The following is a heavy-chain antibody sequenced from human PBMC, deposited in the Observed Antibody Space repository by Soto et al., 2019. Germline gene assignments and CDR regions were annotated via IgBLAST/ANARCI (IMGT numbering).Heavy chain of an antibody. CDR1: GFTFSSYA. Sequence: SCAASGFTFSSYAMSWVRQAPGKGLEWVSAISGSGGSTYYADSVKGRFTISRDNSKNTLYLQMNSLRAEDTAVYYCAKDGRGYSGYDFGNSGDYYFDYWGQGTLVTVSS. CDR3: AKDGRGYSGYDFGNSGDYYFDY. V-gene: IGHV3-23*01. CDR2: ISGSGGST. J-gene: IGHJ4*02. D-gene: IGHD5-12*01.